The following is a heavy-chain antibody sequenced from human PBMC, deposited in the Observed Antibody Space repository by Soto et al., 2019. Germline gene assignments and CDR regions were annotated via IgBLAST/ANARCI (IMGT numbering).Heavy chain of an antibody. CDR1: GYKVSTGHNFTCYC. D-gene: IGHD3-3*01. CDR2: IYPGDSDT. V-gene: IGHV5-51*01. J-gene: IGHJ6*02. Sequence: GESLKISCMGSGYKVSTGHNFTCYCIAWERQMPGEGLEWMGIIYPGDSDTRYSPSFQGQVTISADKSINSVYLQWSSLKASDTATYYCARLGFNYDFLSGYYNVHHYYGIDVRGQGTTVTVSS. CDR3: ARLGFNYDFLSGYYNVHHYYGIDV.